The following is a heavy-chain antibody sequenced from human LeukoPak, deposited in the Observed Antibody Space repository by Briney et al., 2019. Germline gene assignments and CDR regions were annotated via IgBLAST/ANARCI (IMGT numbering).Heavy chain of an antibody. V-gene: IGHV3-66*01. CDR1: GFTVSTNY. Sequence: GXSXRLSCVASGFTVSTNYMSWVRQAPGKGPEWISIIYRGGDTYYADSVKGRFTISRDNSKNTLYLQMNAVRAEDTAVYYCARDKRYCTSGRCWGVQFGPWGQGTLVTVXS. CDR3: ARDKRYCTSGRCWGVQFGP. D-gene: IGHD2-8*01. J-gene: IGHJ5*02. CDR2: IYRGGDT.